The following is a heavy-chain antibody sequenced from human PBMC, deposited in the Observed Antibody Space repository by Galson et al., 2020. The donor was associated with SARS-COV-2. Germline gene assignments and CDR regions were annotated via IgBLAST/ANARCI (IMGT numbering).Heavy chain of an antibody. CDR3: ARGRYERLWVPGWFDP. V-gene: IGHV4-61*08. CDR2: IYYSGTT. D-gene: IGHD1-1*01. Sequence: SETLSLTCTGPGDFVSTSGHYWSWDRQPPGKGLEWIGYIYYSGTTNYNPSLRSRVTISLDSSRNQFSLEVSNVTAADTAVYFCARGRYERLWVPGWFDPWGQGTLVSVSS. J-gene: IGHJ5*02. CDR1: GDFVSTSGHY.